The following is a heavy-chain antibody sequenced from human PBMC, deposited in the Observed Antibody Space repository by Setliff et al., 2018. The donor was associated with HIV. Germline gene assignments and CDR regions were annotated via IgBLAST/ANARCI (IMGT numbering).Heavy chain of an antibody. CDR2: INWDGTST. CDR1: GFTFDDYA. J-gene: IGHJ4*02. CDR3: TKSTGSGVGTYYADS. V-gene: IGHV3-43D*04. Sequence: GGSLRLSCAGSGFTFDDYAMLWVRQAPGRSLEWISLINWDGTSTYYAGSVDGRFTISRDNSKNSLLLQMHSLRSEDTAFYYCTKSTGSGVGTYYADSWGQGTLVTVSS. D-gene: IGHD2-21*02.